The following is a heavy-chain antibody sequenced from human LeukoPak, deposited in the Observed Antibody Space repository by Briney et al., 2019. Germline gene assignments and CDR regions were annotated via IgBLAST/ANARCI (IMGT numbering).Heavy chain of an antibody. Sequence: PGGALRLSCAASGFTFSSSGMNSVRQAPGEGLECISYISRTSCTIYYADSVKGRFTISRDNAKNSLYLQMDGLRAEDTAVYYCARDSMYAFDIWGQGTMVTVSS. CDR2: ISRTSCTI. J-gene: IGHJ3*02. D-gene: IGHD2-2*01. V-gene: IGHV3-48*01. CDR3: ARDSMYAFDI. CDR1: GFTFSSSG.